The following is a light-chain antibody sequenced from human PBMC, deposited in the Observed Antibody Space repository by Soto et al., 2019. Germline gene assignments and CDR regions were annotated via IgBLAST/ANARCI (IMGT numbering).Light chain of an antibody. CDR2: KAP. CDR3: QHYNSLQT. J-gene: IGKJ1*01. V-gene: IGKV1-5*03. Sequence: DIQMTQSPSTLPASVGDRVTITCRASQSISSWLAWYQQKPWKAPKILLYKAPSLASRLPSRFSGSGSGTESTLTISSTQPDDYATDYCQHYNSLQTFGHGTKVEIK. CDR1: QSISSW.